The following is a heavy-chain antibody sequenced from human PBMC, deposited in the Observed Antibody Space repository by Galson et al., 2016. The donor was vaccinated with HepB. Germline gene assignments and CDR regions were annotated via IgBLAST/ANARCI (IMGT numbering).Heavy chain of an antibody. CDR2: IYHTGTS. CDR1: GASISDSNW. J-gene: IGHJ5*02. CDR3: ARASVIPGARMIFDP. V-gene: IGHV4-4*02. D-gene: IGHD2-2*01. Sequence: ETLSLTCTVSGASISDSNWWTWVRQVPEKGLEWLGEIYHTGTSNDNPFLSSRFTLSVDKSRNQFSLNVTSVTAADTAVYYCARASVIPGARMIFDPWGQGTLVTVSS.